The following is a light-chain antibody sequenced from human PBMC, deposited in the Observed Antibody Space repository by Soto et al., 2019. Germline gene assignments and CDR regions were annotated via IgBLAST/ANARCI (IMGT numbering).Light chain of an antibody. J-gene: IGKJ1*01. CDR1: QSVSSN. CDR2: DAS. CDR3: QQYNNWPRT. Sequence: EIVMTQSPATLSVSPGERVTLSCRASQSVSSNLAWYQQKPGQTPRLLIYDASTRATGIPARFSGSGSGTEFTLTISSLQSEDFAVYYCQQYNNWPRTFGQWTKVEIK. V-gene: IGKV3-15*01.